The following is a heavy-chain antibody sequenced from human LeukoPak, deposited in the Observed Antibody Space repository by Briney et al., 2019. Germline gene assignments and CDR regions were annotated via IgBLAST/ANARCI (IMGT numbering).Heavy chain of an antibody. CDR3: ARVGMDGSGWFGFDY. CDR1: GFTFSSYD. CDR2: IGTAGDT. V-gene: IGHV3-13*01. Sequence: PGGSLRLSCAASGFTFSSYDMHCVRQGTGKGQEWVSGIGTAGDTYYPGSVKGRFTISRENAKNSLYLQRNSLRAGDTAVYYCARVGMDGSGWFGFDYWGQGTLVTVSS. D-gene: IGHD6-19*01. J-gene: IGHJ4*02.